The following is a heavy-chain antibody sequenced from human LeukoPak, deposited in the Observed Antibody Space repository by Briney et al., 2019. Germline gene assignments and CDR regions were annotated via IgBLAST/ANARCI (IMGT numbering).Heavy chain of an antibody. J-gene: IGHJ4*01. D-gene: IGHD1-26*01. CDR2: IQDEGISK. CDR3: AKARDSANYYFDS. V-gene: IGHV3-30*02. CDR1: GFPFRSYD. Sequence: SGGSLRLSCLGSGFPFRSYDMHWVRQAPGKGTEWVAYIQDEGISKNYGDSVKGRFDISRDNSKNTVYLDMASLTVADTALYYCAKARDSANYYFDSWGHGTLVIVSS.